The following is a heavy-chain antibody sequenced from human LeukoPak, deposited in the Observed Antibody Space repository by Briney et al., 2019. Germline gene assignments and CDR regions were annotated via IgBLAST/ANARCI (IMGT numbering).Heavy chain of an antibody. J-gene: IGHJ4*02. V-gene: IGHV4-4*09. CDR2: IYTSGTT. CDR3: ARGGGYSYGNEFDY. D-gene: IGHD5-18*01. CDR1: GGSISSYC. Sequence: SETLSLTCTVSGGSISSYCWSWIRQPPGKGLEWIGYIYTSGTTNYNPSLKSRVTISVDTSKNQFSLKLSSVTAADTAVYYCARGGGYSYGNEFDYWGQGTLVTVSS.